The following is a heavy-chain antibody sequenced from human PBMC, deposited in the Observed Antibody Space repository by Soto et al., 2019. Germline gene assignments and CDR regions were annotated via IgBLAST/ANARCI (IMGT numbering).Heavy chain of an antibody. J-gene: IGHJ3*02. CDR2: IKQDGRET. CDR3: SSEYNSDAFDI. D-gene: IGHD1-1*01. Sequence: GGSLRLSSAASGFTFSTDWMSWVRQAQGKGLELVANIKQDGRETYYVDYVKGRFTISRDNAKNSLYLQMNSLRAEDTAVYCCSSEYNSDAFDIWVQGTMVTVSS. V-gene: IGHV3-7*03. CDR1: GFTFSTDW.